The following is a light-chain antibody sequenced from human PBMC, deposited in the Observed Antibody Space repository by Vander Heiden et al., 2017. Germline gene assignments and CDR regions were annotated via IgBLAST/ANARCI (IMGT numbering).Light chain of an antibody. CDR1: QSVSSSY. CDR2: GAS. Sequence: EIVLPQSPGTLSLSPGERATLSCRASQSVSSSYLAWYQQKPGQAPRLLIYGASSRATGIPDRFSGSGSGTDFTLTISRLEPEDCAVYYCQQYGSSPSYTFGQGTKVEIK. V-gene: IGKV3-20*01. J-gene: IGKJ2*01. CDR3: QQYGSSPSYT.